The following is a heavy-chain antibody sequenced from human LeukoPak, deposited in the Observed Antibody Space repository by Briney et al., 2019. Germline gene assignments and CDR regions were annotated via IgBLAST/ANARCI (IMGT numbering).Heavy chain of an antibody. Sequence: ASVKVSCKASGYTFTDYYMHWVRQAPGQGLEWMGWINPHSGGTDHAQKFQGRVTMTRDTSISTAYMELSRLRSDDTAVYYCARGGRNYYDSSLGYRGQGTLVTVSS. J-gene: IGHJ4*02. V-gene: IGHV1-2*02. CDR1: GYTFTDYY. CDR2: INPHSGGT. D-gene: IGHD3-22*01. CDR3: ARGGRNYYDSSLGY.